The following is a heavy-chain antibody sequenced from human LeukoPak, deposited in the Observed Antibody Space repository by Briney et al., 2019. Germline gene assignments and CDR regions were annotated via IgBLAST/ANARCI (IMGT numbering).Heavy chain of an antibody. D-gene: IGHD4-17*01. J-gene: IGHJ4*02. CDR1: GSSVSSDYY. CDR2: IFHSGST. Sequence: PSETLSLTCTVSGSSVSSDYYWGWLRQPPGKGLEWIGSIFHSGSTYYNPSLKSRVTILVDTSKNQFSLKLSSVTAADTAVYYCARLGTTTACFDYWGQGTLVTVSS. CDR3: ARLGTTTACFDY. V-gene: IGHV4-38-2*02.